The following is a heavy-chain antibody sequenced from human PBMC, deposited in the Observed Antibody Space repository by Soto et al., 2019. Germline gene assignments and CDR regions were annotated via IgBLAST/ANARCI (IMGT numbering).Heavy chain of an antibody. CDR3: ARGPHDYSNYDNWFDP. V-gene: IGHV4-59*01. D-gene: IGHD4-4*01. CDR1: GGSISNYY. Sequence: PSATLSLTCTVSGGSISNYYWSWIRQPPGKGLEWIGYISYSGGTNYNPSLKSRVTISVDTSKNQFSLKLRSVTAADTALYYCARGPHDYSNYDNWFDPWGQGTLVTVSS. J-gene: IGHJ5*02. CDR2: ISYSGGT.